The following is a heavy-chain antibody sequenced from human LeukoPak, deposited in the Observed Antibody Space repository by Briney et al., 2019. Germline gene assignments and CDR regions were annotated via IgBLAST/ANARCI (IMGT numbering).Heavy chain of an antibody. J-gene: IGHJ4*02. Sequence: ASVKVSCKASGYTFTSYYMHWVRQAPGQGLEWMGIINPGGRGTTYAQKFQGRVTLTRDTSTSKVYMELSSLRSEDTAVYYCARDGGGVSAPGGYWGQGTLVTVSS. D-gene: IGHD3-16*01. CDR2: INPGGRGT. CDR1: GYTFTSYY. V-gene: IGHV1-46*01. CDR3: ARDGGGVSAPGGY.